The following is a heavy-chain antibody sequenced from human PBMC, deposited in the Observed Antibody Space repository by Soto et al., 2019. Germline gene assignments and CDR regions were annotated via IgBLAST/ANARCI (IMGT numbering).Heavy chain of an antibody. CDR1: GASISGFY. Sequence: SETLSLTCTVSGASISGFYWSWIRKSAGKGLEWIGRIYATGTTDYNPSLKSRVMMSVDTSKKQFSLKLRSVTAADTAVYYCVRDGTKTLRDWFDPWGQGISVTVSS. CDR3: VRDGTKTLRDWFDP. D-gene: IGHD1-1*01. V-gene: IGHV4-4*07. CDR2: IYATGTT. J-gene: IGHJ5*02.